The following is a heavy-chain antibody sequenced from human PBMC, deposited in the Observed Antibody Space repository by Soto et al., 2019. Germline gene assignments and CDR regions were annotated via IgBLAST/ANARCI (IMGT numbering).Heavy chain of an antibody. V-gene: IGHV3-23*01. CDR3: ARRSSSWYFDC. D-gene: IGHD6-13*01. CDR1: GFTFSSYA. CDR2: ISGSGGST. Sequence: EVQLLESGGGLVQPGGSLRLSCAASGFTFSSYAMNWVRQAPGKGLEWVSVISGSGGSTYYTDSVKGRFTISRDNSKNWLYLQMNSRRAEDTAVYYCARRSSSWYFDCWGQGTLVTVSS. J-gene: IGHJ4*02.